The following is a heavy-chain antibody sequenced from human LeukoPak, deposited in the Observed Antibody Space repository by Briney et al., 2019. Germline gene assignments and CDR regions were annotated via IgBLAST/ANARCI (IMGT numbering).Heavy chain of an antibody. V-gene: IGHV3-23*01. CDR2: INGGGDGT. CDR3: ARRDPTTPKFDY. J-gene: IGHJ4*02. D-gene: IGHD1-14*01. CDR1: GFTFSNYG. Sequence: PGGSLRLSCTVSGFTFSNYGMSWVRQAPGKGLEWVSGINGGGDGTYYVDSVKGRFTISRDNSKNTLYLQMNSLRAEDTAVYYCARRDPTTPKFDYWGQGTLVTVSS.